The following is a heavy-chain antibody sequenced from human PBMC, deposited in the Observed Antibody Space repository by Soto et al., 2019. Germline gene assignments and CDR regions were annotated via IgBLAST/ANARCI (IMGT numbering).Heavy chain of an antibody. Sequence: QVQLVQSGAEVKKPGASVKVSCKASGYTFTSYAMHWVRQAPGQRIEWMGWIKAGNGNTKYSQKCQGRVTITGDTSASTADMELSGLRSEDTAVYYCARGGSLYWCFDLWGRGTLVTVSS. D-gene: IGHD1-26*01. CDR1: GYTFTSYA. CDR2: IKAGNGNT. CDR3: ARGGSLYWCFDL. J-gene: IGHJ2*01. V-gene: IGHV1-3*01.